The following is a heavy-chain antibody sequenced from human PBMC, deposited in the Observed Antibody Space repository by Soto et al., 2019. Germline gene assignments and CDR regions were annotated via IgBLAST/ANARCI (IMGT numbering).Heavy chain of an antibody. CDR1: GFTFSSYA. Sequence: GGSLRLSCAASGFTFSSYAMSWVRQAPGKGLEWVSAISGSGGSTYYADSVKGRFTISRDNSKNTLYLQMNSLRAEDTAVYYCAKDGYDYTWGSFLAQPHDAFDIWGQGTMVTVSS. V-gene: IGHV3-23*01. CDR2: ISGSGGST. D-gene: IGHD3-16*01. CDR3: AKDGYDYTWGSFLAQPHDAFDI. J-gene: IGHJ3*02.